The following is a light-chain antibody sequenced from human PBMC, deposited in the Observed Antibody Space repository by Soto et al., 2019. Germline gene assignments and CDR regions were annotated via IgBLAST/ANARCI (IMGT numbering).Light chain of an antibody. J-gene: IGKJ1*01. Sequence: DIQMTQPPSILSASVGDRVTITCRPSQSISSWLAWYQQKQGKAPKVXIYDASSLESGVPSRFSGIGSGTECTLTITSLQPDDFATYYCQQYDSYAWTFGQGTKVDIK. CDR1: QSISSW. CDR3: QQYDSYAWT. V-gene: IGKV1-5*01. CDR2: DAS.